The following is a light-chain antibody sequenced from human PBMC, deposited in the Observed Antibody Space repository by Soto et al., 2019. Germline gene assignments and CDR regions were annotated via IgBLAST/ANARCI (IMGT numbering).Light chain of an antibody. Sequence: DIVLTQSPGTLSLSPGERATLSCRASQSISSSYLAWFQQKPGQSPRLLIYGASSRPTGIPDRFSGSGSGTDFTLAISRLEREDFALYYCQQYGSSPFTFGGGTKVDIK. V-gene: IGKV3-20*01. CDR3: QQYGSSPFT. CDR2: GAS. CDR1: QSISSSY. J-gene: IGKJ4*01.